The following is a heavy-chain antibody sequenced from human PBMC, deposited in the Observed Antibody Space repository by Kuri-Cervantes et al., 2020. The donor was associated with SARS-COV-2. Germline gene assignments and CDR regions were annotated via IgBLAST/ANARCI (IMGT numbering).Heavy chain of an antibody. CDR1: GYTFTSYY. CDR3: AGEGRNIDYYYGMDV. J-gene: IGHJ6*02. D-gene: IGHD1-14*01. Sequence: ASVKVSCKASGYTFTSYYMHWVRQAPGQGLEWMGIINPSGGSTSYAQKFQGRVTMTRGTSTSTVYMELSSLRSEDTAVYYCAGEGRNIDYYYGMDVWGQGTTVTVSS. V-gene: IGHV1-46*01. CDR2: INPSGGST.